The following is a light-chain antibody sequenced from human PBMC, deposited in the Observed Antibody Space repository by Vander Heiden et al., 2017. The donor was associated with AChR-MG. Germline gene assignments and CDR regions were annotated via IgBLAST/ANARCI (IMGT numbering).Light chain of an antibody. CDR1: QTVLYSSNNKNY. V-gene: IGKV4-1*01. Sequence: DIVMTQSPDSLAVPLGERATINCKSSQTVLYSSNNKNYLAWYQQKPGQPPKLLIYWASTRESGVPDRFSGSGSGTDFTLTISSLQAEDVAVYYCQQDVNTPLTFGGGTKVEIK. CDR3: QQDVNTPLT. J-gene: IGKJ4*01. CDR2: WAS.